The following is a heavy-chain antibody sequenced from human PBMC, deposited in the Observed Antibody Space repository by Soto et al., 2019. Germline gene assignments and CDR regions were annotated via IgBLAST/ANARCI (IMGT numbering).Heavy chain of an antibody. CDR3: ARGGEPLGYYGLDV. J-gene: IGHJ6*02. D-gene: IGHD3-10*01. V-gene: IGHV4-61*01. Sequence: QVQLQESGPGLLKASETLSLTCSVSGGSVRSGNHFWNWIRQPPGRGLEWLGYMYYTGVTNYNPSLKSRASMSVDTSKNQFSLKLTSLTAADTAVYYCARGGEPLGYYGLDVWGQGTTVTVSS. CDR1: GGSVRSGNHF. CDR2: MYYTGVT.